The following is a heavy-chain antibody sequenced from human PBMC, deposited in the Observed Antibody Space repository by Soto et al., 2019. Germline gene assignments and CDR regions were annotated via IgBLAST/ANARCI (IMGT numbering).Heavy chain of an antibody. CDR3: ERDTTGRRYYEPGGYYSREGNWFDH. V-gene: IGHV1-2*02. CDR1: GWTFTAYY. J-gene: IGHJ5*02. CDR2: INPDNGAT. Sequence: QVHLVQSGAEVKKPGASVRVSCKVSGWTFTAYYMHWVRQAPGQGPEWMGWINPDNGATKSPQKFQGRVTMTRDTSITTIYIERSNMSCDVTAVYLSERDTTGRRYYEPGGYYSREGNWFDHWSQGTMVTVSS. D-gene: IGHD3-22*01.